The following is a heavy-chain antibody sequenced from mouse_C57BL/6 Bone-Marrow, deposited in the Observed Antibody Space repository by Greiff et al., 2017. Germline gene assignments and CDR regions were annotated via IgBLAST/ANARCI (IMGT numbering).Heavy chain of an antibody. V-gene: IGHV1-55*01. D-gene: IGHD3-1*01. CDR3: ERSGPPGRGFDY. CDR2: IYPTSGRT. CDR1: GYTFTSYW. J-gene: IGHJ2*01. Sequence: QVQLQQPGAELVKPGASVKMSCKASGYTFTSYWITWVKQRPGQGLEWIGDIYPTSGRTNYNEKFKSKAILTVDTSSNTAYRQLSRLTSEDSAVFYGERSGPPGRGFDYWGQGTTLPVSS.